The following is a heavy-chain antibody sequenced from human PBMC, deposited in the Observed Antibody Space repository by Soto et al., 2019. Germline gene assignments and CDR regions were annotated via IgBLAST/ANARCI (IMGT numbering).Heavy chain of an antibody. D-gene: IGHD3-3*01. CDR2: ISYDSSEI. CDR3: AIARVADSSLDH. V-gene: IGHV3-30*04. J-gene: IGHJ4*01. CDR1: GFTFTNYA. Sequence: HPVGSLRLSCAASGFTFTNYAMHWVRQAPGKGLECVAVISYDSSEIFYADSVKGRFTISRDNPENTLFLHMNSPRADDTAVYYCAIARVADSSLDHWGQGILVTVSS.